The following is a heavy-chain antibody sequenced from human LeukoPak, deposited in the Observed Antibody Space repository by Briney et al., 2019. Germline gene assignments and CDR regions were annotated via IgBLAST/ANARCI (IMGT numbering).Heavy chain of an antibody. D-gene: IGHD3-22*01. CDR1: GLTFSSYG. Sequence: PGRSLRLSCAASGLTFSSYGMHWVRQAPGKGLEWVAVIWYDGSNKYYADSVKGRFTISRDNSKNTLYLQMNSLRAEDTAVYYCARNTYYYDSSGYYRVDAFDIWGQGTMVTVSS. CDR2: IWYDGSNK. CDR3: ARNTYYYDSSGYYRVDAFDI. J-gene: IGHJ3*02. V-gene: IGHV3-33*01.